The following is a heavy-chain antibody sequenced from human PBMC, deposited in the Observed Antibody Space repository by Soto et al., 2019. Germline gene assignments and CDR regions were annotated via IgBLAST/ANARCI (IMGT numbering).Heavy chain of an antibody. Sequence: PGGSLRLSCAASGFTFSSYAMSWVRQAPGKGLEWVSAISGSGGSTYYADSVKGRFTISRDNSKNTLYLQMNSLRAEDTAVYYCAKKKGYCSSTSCYPGYSYGTGTFDYWGQGTLVTVSS. CDR1: GFTFSSYA. CDR2: ISGSGGST. D-gene: IGHD2-2*01. V-gene: IGHV3-23*01. J-gene: IGHJ4*02. CDR3: AKKKGYCSSTSCYPGYSYGTGTFDY.